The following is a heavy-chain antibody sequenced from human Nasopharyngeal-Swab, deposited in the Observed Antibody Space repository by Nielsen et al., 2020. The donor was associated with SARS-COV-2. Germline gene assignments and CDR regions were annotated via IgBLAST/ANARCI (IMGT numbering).Heavy chain of an antibody. J-gene: IGHJ4*02. Sequence: GESLRLSCAASGFTFSSYSMNWVRQAPGKGLEWVSYISSSSSTIYYADSVKGRFTISRDNAKNSLYLQMNSLRAEDTAVYYCARGAELGTTGTTGGEDYWGQGTLVTVSS. CDR3: ARGAELGTTGTTGGEDY. D-gene: IGHD1-1*01. CDR2: ISSSSSTI. V-gene: IGHV3-48*04. CDR1: GFTFSSYS.